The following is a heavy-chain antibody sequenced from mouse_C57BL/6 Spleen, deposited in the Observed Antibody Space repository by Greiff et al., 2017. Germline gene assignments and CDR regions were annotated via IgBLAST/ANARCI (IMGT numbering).Heavy chain of an antibody. V-gene: IGHV1-74*01. D-gene: IGHD4-1*01. J-gene: IGHJ2*01. CDR1: GYTFTSYW. CDR2: INPSDSDT. Sequence: QVQLQQPGAELVKPGASVKVSCKASGYTFTSYWMHWVKQRPGQGLEWIGRINPSDSDTNYNQKFKGKATLTVDTSSSTAYMQLSSLTAEDSAVYYCAIAANWRFDYWGQGTTLTVSS. CDR3: AIAANWRFDY.